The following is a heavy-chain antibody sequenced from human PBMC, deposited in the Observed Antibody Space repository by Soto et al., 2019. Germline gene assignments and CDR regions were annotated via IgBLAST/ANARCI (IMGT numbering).Heavy chain of an antibody. Sequence: SDTLSLTCTVYAGSFCGYYWRWTRQPPGKGLEWIGEINHSGSTNSNPSLKSRVTISVDTSKNQFSLKLSSVTAADTAVYYCARRYGSCFDYWGQGTLVTVS. D-gene: IGHD5-18*01. CDR2: INHSGST. CDR1: AGSFCGYY. CDR3: ARRYGSCFDY. V-gene: IGHV4-34*01. J-gene: IGHJ4*02.